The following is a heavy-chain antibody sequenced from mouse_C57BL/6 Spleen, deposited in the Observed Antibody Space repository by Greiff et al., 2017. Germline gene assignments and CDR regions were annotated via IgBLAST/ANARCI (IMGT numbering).Heavy chain of an antibody. V-gene: IGHV7-3*01. Sequence: DVKVEESGGGLVQPGGSLSLSCAASGFTFTDYYMSWVRQPPGKALEWLGFIRNKANGYTTAYSASVKGRFTISRANSPSILYLQMNALRAEDSATYYCARYQGWDYPFDYWGQGTTLTVSS. CDR3: ARYQGWDYPFDY. D-gene: IGHD3-3*01. CDR1: GFTFTDYY. J-gene: IGHJ2*01. CDR2: IRNKANGYTT.